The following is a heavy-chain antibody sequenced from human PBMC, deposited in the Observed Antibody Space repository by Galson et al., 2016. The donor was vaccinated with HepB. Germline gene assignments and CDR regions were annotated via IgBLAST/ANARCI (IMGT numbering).Heavy chain of an antibody. J-gene: IGHJ6*03. CDR3: AREGLFCNTAICYYDYNMDV. CDR1: GFTFSDFY. CDR2: ISYDGSDK. V-gene: IGHV3-30*03. Sequence: SLRLSCAASGFTFSDFYMTWIRQAPGKGLEWMTVISYDGSDKYYADSVKGRFTTSRDNSKNTVYLQMNSLRAADTAVYYCAREGLFCNTAICYYDYNMDVWGQGTTVTVSS. D-gene: IGHD2-2*01.